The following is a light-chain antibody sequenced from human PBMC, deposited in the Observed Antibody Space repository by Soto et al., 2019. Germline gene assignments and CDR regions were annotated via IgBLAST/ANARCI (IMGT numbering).Light chain of an antibody. J-gene: IGLJ1*01. V-gene: IGLV2-14*01. Sequence: QSVLTQPASVSGSPGQSITISCTGSSSDVGGYNYVSWYQQHPGKAPKLMIYDVSNRPSGVSNRFSGSKSGNTASLTISGLQAEDEAVFYCSSYTSRSTFVCGSGTKATV. CDR3: SSYTSRSTFV. CDR1: SSDVGGYNY. CDR2: DVS.